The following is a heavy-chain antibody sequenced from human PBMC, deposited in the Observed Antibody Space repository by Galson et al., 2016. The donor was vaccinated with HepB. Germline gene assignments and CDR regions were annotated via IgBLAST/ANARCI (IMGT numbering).Heavy chain of an antibody. V-gene: IGHV3-30*03. Sequence: SLRLSCATSGFSFSSYGMHWVRQAPGKGLEWVAVISYDGSNKYYADSVKGRFTISRDNSKNTLYLQMNSLGAEDTAIYYCAVRYSSIWHFQHWGRGTLVSVSS. CDR3: AVRYSSIWHFQH. CDR2: ISYDGSNK. D-gene: IGHD6-13*01. CDR1: GFSFSSYG. J-gene: IGHJ1*01.